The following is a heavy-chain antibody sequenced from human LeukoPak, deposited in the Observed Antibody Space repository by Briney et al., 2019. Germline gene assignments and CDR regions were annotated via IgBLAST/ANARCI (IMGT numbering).Heavy chain of an antibody. Sequence: SETLSLTCTVSGGSISSYYWSWIRQPPGKGLEWIGYIYYSGSTNYNPSLKSRVTISVDTSKNQFSLKLSTVTAADTAVYYCARVRVGWFDPWGQGTLVTVSS. CDR1: GGSISSYY. V-gene: IGHV4-59*01. CDR3: ARVRVGWFDP. J-gene: IGHJ5*02. CDR2: IYYSGST.